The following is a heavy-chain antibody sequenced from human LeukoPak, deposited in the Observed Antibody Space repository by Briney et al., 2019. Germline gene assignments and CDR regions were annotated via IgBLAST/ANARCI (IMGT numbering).Heavy chain of an antibody. Sequence: PSQTLSLTCTVSGGSISSGGYYWSWIRQHPGKGLEWIGYIYYSGSTYYNPSLKGRVTISVDTSKNQFSLKLSSVTAADTAVYYCARDRGSSSWPDAFDIWGQGTMVTVSS. CDR3: ARDRGSSSWPDAFDI. CDR1: GGSISSGGYY. V-gene: IGHV4-31*03. CDR2: IYYSGST. J-gene: IGHJ3*02. D-gene: IGHD6-13*01.